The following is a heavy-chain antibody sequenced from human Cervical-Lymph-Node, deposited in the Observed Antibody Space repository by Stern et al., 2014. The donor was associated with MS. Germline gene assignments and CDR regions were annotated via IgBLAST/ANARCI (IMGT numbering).Heavy chain of an antibody. Sequence: VQLVESGGGLEQPGRSLRLSCIASGFTFGDYAVSWFRQAPGKGLEWLGLIKGRAHGGTTDYAASVKGRFSISRDDSKTIAYLQMSSLKTGDTAVYYCSRSLCGASCYTVVDYWGQGTLVTVSS. D-gene: IGHD2-2*02. V-gene: IGHV3-49*03. CDR3: SRSLCGASCYTVVDY. CDR1: GFTFGDYA. CDR2: IKGRAHGGTT. J-gene: IGHJ4*02.